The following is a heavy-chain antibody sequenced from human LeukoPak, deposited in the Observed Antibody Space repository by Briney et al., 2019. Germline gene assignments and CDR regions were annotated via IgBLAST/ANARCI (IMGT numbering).Heavy chain of an antibody. J-gene: IGHJ4*02. Sequence: PGGSLRLSCAASGFTVSSNYMSWVRQAPGKGLEWVSVIYSGGSTYYADSVKGRFTISRDNSKNTLYLQMNSLRAEDTAVYYCARLSILRWEDYWGQGTLVTVSS. D-gene: IGHD4-23*01. CDR1: GFTVSSNY. V-gene: IGHV3-53*01. CDR3: ARLSILRWEDY. CDR2: IYSGGST.